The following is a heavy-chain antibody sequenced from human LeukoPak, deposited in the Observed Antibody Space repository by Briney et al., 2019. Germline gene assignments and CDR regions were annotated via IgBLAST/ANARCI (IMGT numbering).Heavy chain of an antibody. CDR1: GYTFTGYY. Sequence: ASVKVSCKASGYTFTGYYMHWVRQAPGQGLEWMGWINPNSGGTNYAQKFQGRVTMTRDTSISTAYMELSRLRSDDTAVYYCARGGRYCSGGSCYVWGHAFDIWGQGTMVTVSS. J-gene: IGHJ3*02. CDR2: INPNSGGT. V-gene: IGHV1-2*02. CDR3: ARGGRYCSGGSCYVWGHAFDI. D-gene: IGHD2-15*01.